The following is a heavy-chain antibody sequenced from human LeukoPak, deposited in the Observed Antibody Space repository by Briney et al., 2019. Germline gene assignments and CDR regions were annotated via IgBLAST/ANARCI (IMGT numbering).Heavy chain of an antibody. CDR2: IIPLLGAA. CDR3: ATLGKYCSGGSCYGPDAFDI. Sequence: VASVKVSCKTSGGTFTNYVINWVRQAPGQGLEWMGRIIPLLGAANHAEKFQGRVTITADKFTSTAYMELSSLRSEDTALYYCATLGKYCSGGSCYGPDAFDIWGQGTMVTVSS. CDR1: GGTFTNYV. J-gene: IGHJ3*02. V-gene: IGHV1-69*04. D-gene: IGHD2-15*01.